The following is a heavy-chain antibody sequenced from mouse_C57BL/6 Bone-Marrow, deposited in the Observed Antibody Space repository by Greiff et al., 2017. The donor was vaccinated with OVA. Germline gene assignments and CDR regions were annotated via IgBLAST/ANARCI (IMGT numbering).Heavy chain of an antibody. CDR2: ISYDGST. Sequence: EVQRVESGPGLVKPSQSLSLTCSVTGYSITSGYYWNWIRQFPGNKLEWMGYISYDGSTNYNPSLKNRISITRDTSKNQFFLKLNSVTTEDTATYYCARDYYGSSDYWGQGTTLTVSS. D-gene: IGHD1-1*01. CDR3: ARDYYGSSDY. J-gene: IGHJ2*01. CDR1: GYSITSGYY. V-gene: IGHV3-6*01.